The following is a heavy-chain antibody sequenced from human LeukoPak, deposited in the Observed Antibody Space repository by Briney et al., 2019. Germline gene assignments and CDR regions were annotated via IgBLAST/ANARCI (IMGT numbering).Heavy chain of an antibody. CDR3: AKDLQYVRLPHTSSDY. D-gene: IGHD3-10*02. V-gene: IGHV3-30*02. J-gene: IGHJ4*02. Sequence: GGSLRLSCAASGFTFSSYGMHWVRQAPGKGLEWVAFIRYDGSNKYYADSVKGRFTISRDNSKNTLYLQMNSLRAEDTAVYYCAKDLQYVRLPHTSSDYWGQGTLVTVSS. CDR1: GFTFSSYG. CDR2: IRYDGSNK.